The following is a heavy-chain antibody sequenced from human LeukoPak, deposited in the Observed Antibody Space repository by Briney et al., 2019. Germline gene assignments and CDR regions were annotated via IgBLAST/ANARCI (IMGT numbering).Heavy chain of an antibody. D-gene: IGHD6-13*01. J-gene: IGHJ4*02. CDR3: AKTTGYSSSWYYYFDY. CDR2: ISGSGGST. V-gene: IGHV3-23*01. Sequence: GGSLRLSCAASGFTFSSYAMSWVRQAPGKGLEWVSAISGSGGSTYYADSVKGRFTISRDNSKNTLNLQMNSLRAEDTAVYYCAKTTGYSSSWYYYFDYWGQGTLVTVSS. CDR1: GFTFSSYA.